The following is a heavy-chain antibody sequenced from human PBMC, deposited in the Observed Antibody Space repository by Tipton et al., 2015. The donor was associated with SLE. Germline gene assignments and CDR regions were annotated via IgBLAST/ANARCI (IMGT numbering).Heavy chain of an antibody. CDR3: ARGKSLMVRGELDY. D-gene: IGHD3-10*01. J-gene: IGHJ4*02. CDR2: IYHSGST. CDR1: GYSISSGYY. V-gene: IGHV4-38-2*02. Sequence: TLSLTCTVSGYSISSGYYWGWIRQPPGKGLEWIGSIYHSGSTYYNPSPKSRVSISVDTSKNQFSLKLSSVTAADTAVYYCARGKSLMVRGELDYWGQGTLVTVSS.